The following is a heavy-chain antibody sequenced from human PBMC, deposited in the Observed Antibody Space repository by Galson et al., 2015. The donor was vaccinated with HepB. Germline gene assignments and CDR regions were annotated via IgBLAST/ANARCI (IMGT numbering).Heavy chain of an antibody. D-gene: IGHD3-22*01. V-gene: IGHV3-21*01. CDR2: ISSSSSYI. CDR1: GFTFSSYS. CDR3: ARDITMIVVVSPFDY. Sequence: SLRLSCAASGFTFSSYSMNWVRQAPGKGLEWVSSISSSSSYIYYADSVKGRFTISRDNAKNSLYLQMNSLRAEDTAVYYCARDITMIVVVSPFDYWGQGTLVTVSS. J-gene: IGHJ4*02.